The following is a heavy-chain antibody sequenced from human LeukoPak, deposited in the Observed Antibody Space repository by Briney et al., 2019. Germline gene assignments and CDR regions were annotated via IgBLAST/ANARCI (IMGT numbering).Heavy chain of an antibody. CDR2: ISFAGATT. Sequence: SGGSLRLSCVSSGFIFSSYVMSWVRQAPGKGLEWVSSISFAGATTDYADSVKGRFTISRDNSKSTVYLQMNGLRVEDTALYYCAKLSLGDFEYFDYWGQGTLVTVSS. V-gene: IGHV3-23*01. CDR3: AKLSLGDFEYFDY. J-gene: IGHJ4*02. CDR1: GFIFSSYV. D-gene: IGHD2-21*02.